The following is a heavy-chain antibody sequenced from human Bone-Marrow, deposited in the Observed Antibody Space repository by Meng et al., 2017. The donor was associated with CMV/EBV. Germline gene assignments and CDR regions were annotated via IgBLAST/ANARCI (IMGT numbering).Heavy chain of an antibody. Sequence: GESLKISCAASGFTFSSYWMSWVRQAPGKGLEWVSGINWNGGSTGYADSVKGRFTISRDNAKNSLYLQMNSLRAEDTALYYCAREGITFGGVIGGFDPWGQGTLVTVSS. V-gene: IGHV3-20*04. CDR2: INWNGGST. J-gene: IGHJ5*02. CDR3: AREGITFGGVIGGFDP. D-gene: IGHD3-16*02. CDR1: GFTFSSYW.